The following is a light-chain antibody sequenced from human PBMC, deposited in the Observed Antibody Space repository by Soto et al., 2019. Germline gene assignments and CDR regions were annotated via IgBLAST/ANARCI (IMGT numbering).Light chain of an antibody. Sequence: QSVLTQPPSASGTPGQRVFISCSGSSSNIGGTNYAYWYQQLPGAAPKLLMHSNNLRPSGVPERISGSKSGTSASLAISGLRSEDEAVYYCQSYDSSLSRRWVFGGGTQLTVL. CDR2: SNN. CDR3: QSYDSSLSRRWV. J-gene: IGLJ3*02. V-gene: IGLV1-47*02. CDR1: SSNIGGTNY.